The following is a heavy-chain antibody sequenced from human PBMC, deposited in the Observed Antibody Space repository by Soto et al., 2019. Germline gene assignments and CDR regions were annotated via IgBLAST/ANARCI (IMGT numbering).Heavy chain of an antibody. Sequence: EVQLLESGGGSVQPGGSLRISCAAAGFTFSSYAMHWVRRPPGQGLEWVSSISGSGGTAYYADSVKGRFSISSDSLLNTLYLQMTSLRAEDTAVYYCAKGRGQNWKFDYWGQGTLVTVSP. CDR2: ISGSGGTA. D-gene: IGHD1-1*01. V-gene: IGHV3-23*01. CDR3: AKGRGQNWKFDY. CDR1: GFTFSSYA. J-gene: IGHJ4*02.